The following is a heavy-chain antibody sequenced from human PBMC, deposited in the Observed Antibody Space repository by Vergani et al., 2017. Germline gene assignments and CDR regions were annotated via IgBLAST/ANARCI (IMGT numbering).Heavy chain of an antibody. Sequence: EVQLVESGGGLVQPGGSLRLSCAASGFTFSSYDMHWVRQATGKGMEWVSAICTACDTYYPGSVKGRFTISRDNSKNTLYLPMNSLRAEDPAVYYCAKGTIAVAGTDLDYWGQGTLVTVSS. J-gene: IGHJ4*02. V-gene: IGHV3-13*01. CDR2: ICTACDT. CDR3: AKGTIAVAGTDLDY. CDR1: GFTFSSYD. D-gene: IGHD6-19*01.